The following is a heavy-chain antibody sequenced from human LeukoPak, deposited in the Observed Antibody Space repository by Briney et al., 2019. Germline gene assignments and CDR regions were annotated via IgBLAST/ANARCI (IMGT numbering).Heavy chain of an antibody. Sequence: PGGSLRPSCAASGFTFSSYSMNWVRQAPGKGLGWVAYISSTSSTIYYADSVKGRFTISRDNAKNSLYLQMNSLRAEDTAVYYCARSSSLDYWGQGTLVTVSS. D-gene: IGHD6-13*01. J-gene: IGHJ4*02. CDR2: ISSTSSTI. V-gene: IGHV3-48*01. CDR1: GFTFSSYS. CDR3: ARSSSLDY.